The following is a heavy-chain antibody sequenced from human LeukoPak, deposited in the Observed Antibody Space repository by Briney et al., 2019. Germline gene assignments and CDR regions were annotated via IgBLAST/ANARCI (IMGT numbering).Heavy chain of an antibody. D-gene: IGHD6-13*01. CDR3: ARGKQQLELYHWFDP. V-gene: IGHV1-46*01. CDR2: INPSGGST. CDR1: GYTFTSYC. J-gene: IGHJ5*02. Sequence: ASVKVCCKASGYTFTSYCMHWVGQAPGQGLEWMGIINPSGGSTSYAQKFQGRVTMTRDTSTSTVYMELSSLRSEDTAVYYCARGKQQLELYHWFDPWGQGTLVTASS.